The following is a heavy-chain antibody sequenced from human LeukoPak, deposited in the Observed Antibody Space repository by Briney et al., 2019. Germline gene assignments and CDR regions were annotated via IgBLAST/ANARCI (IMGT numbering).Heavy chain of an antibody. D-gene: IGHD4-17*01. Sequence: PSETLSLTCTVSGGSISSYYWSWIRQPAGKGLEWIGRIYTSGITNYNPSLKSRVTMSVDTSKNQFSLKLSSVTAADTAVYYCARDSYGDSGYYYYYMDVWGRGTTVTISS. V-gene: IGHV4-4*07. CDR1: GGSISSYY. CDR3: ARDSYGDSGYYYYYMDV. J-gene: IGHJ6*03. CDR2: IYTSGIT.